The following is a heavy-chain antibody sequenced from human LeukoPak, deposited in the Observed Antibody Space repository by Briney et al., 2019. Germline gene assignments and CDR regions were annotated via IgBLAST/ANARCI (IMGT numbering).Heavy chain of an antibody. V-gene: IGHV4-61*08. CDR2: IYYSGSA. CDR3: ARAGYCSSTSCYHRGVPHWFDP. D-gene: IGHD2-2*01. CDR1: GGSISSGDYY. J-gene: IGHJ5*02. Sequence: SQTLSLTCTVSGGSISSGDYYWSWIRQPPGKGLEWIGYIYYSGSANYNPSLKSRVTISVDTSKNQFSLKLSSVTAADTAVYYCARAGYCSSTSCYHRGVPHWFDPWGQGTLVTVSS.